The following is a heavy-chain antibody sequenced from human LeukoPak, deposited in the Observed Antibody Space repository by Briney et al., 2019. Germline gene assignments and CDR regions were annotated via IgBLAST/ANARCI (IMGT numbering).Heavy chain of an antibody. CDR2: INPSGGST. CDR3: ARVSSDCSSTSCYVYDAFDI. J-gene: IGHJ3*02. Sequence: ASVKVSCKASGYTFTSYYMHWVRQAPGQGLEWMGIINPSGGSTSYAQKFQGRVTMTQDTSTSTVYMELSSLRSEDTAVYYCARVSSDCSSTSCYVYDAFDIWGQGTMVTVSS. D-gene: IGHD2-2*01. CDR1: GYTFTSYY. V-gene: IGHV1-46*01.